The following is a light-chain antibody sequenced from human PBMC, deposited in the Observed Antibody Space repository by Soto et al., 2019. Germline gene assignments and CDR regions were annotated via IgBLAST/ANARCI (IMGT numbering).Light chain of an antibody. CDR3: CSYAGTYTWV. V-gene: IGLV2-8*01. J-gene: IGLJ3*02. CDR2: EVS. Sequence: QSALTQPPSASGSPGQSVTISCTGTSSDVGAYKYVSWYQQHPGKAPKLMIYEVSKRPSGVPNRFSGSKSGNTASLTISGLQTEDEADYYCCSYAGTYTWVFGGGTKLTVL. CDR1: SSDVGAYKY.